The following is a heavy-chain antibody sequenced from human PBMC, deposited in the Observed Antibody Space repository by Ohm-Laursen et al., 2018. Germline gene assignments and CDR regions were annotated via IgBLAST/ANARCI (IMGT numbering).Heavy chain of an antibody. V-gene: IGHV4-59*08. D-gene: IGHD1-1*01. CDR1: GGSISSYY. Sequence: GTLSLTCTVSGGSISSYYWTWIRQPPGKGLEYIGYISYSGSTNYNPSLKSRVTMSVDTSKKQFSLRLSSVTAADTALYYCARVNWTPDYWGQGTLVTVSS. CDR3: ARVNWTPDY. CDR2: ISYSGST. J-gene: IGHJ4*02.